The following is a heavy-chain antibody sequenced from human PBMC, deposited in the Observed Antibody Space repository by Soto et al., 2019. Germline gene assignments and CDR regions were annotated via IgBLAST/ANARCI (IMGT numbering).Heavy chain of an antibody. CDR2: ISAYNGNT. CDR1: GYTFISHG. CDR3: AREDAGTDGNDYSDYDMDV. D-gene: IGHD5-12*01. J-gene: IGHJ6*02. V-gene: IGHV1-18*04. Sequence: ASVKVSCKASGYTFISHGITWVRQAPGQGLEWMGWISAYNGNTNYAQKFQGRVTMTTDTSTSTAYMELRSLRSDDTAVYYCAREDAGTDGNDYSDYDMDVWGQGTKVTVSS.